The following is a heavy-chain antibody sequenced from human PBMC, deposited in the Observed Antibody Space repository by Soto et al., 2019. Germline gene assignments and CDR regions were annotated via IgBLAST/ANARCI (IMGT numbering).Heavy chain of an antibody. CDR2: ISFDGNNK. J-gene: IGHJ4*02. CDR1: GFTFSSYA. V-gene: IGHV3-30-3*01. D-gene: IGHD2-2*01. Sequence: QVQLVESRGGVVQPGRSLRLSCAASGFTFSSYALHWVRQAPGRGLEWVALISFDGNNKYYANSVKGRFTISRDNSKNTLYLQMSSLRAEDTAVYYCGRCSSTSCHLGADYWGQGTLVTVSS. CDR3: GRCSSTSCHLGADY.